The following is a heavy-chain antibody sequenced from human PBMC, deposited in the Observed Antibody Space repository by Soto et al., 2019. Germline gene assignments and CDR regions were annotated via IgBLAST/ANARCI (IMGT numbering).Heavy chain of an antibody. V-gene: IGHV3-11*01. CDR2: ISSSGSTI. Sequence: QVQLVESGGGLVKPGGSLRLSCAASGFTFSDYYMSWIRQAPGEGLEWISSISSSGSTIYYADSVKGRFTISRDNAKNSLYLQMNSLRAEDTAIYYCARTYYDFWSGSFYYYMDVWGKGTTVTVSS. J-gene: IGHJ6*03. CDR1: GFTFSDYY. D-gene: IGHD3-3*01. CDR3: ARTYYDFWSGSFYYYMDV.